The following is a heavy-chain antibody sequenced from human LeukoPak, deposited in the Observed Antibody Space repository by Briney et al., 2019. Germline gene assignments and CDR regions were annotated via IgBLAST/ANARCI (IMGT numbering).Heavy chain of an antibody. CDR1: GFTFSSYG. D-gene: IGHD1-1*01. J-gene: IGHJ3*02. CDR2: ISYGGSNK. V-gene: IGHV3-30*18. Sequence: GGSLRLSCAASGFTFSSYGTDWVRQAPGRGLEWVAVISYGGSNKYYADSVKGRFTISRDNSKNTLYLQMNSLRAEDTAMYYCAKDHLELKSPHAFDIWGQGTMVTVSS. CDR3: AKDHLELKSPHAFDI.